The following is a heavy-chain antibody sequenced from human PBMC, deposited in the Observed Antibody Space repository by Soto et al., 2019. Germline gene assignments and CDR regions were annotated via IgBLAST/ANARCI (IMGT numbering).Heavy chain of an antibody. CDR1: GGSISSGGYY. CDR2: IYYSGST. J-gene: IGHJ4*02. CDR3: ARGPYDYIWGSYRYPPTYFDY. Sequence: TLSLTCTVSGGSISSGGYYWSWIRQHPGKSLEWIGYIYYSGSTYYNPSLKSRVTISVDTSKNQFSLKLSSVTAADTAVYYCARGPYDYIWGSYRYPPTYFDYWGQGTLVTVSS. D-gene: IGHD3-16*02. V-gene: IGHV4-31*03.